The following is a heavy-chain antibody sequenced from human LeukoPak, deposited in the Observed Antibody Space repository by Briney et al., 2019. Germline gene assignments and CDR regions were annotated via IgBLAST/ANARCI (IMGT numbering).Heavy chain of an antibody. Sequence: GESLKISCKVSGYSFTSYCIGWVRQMPGKGLEWMGIIYPGDSGPTYSPSFQGQVTISVDKSISTAYLQWSSLKASDTAMYYCARTGGWEPSDAFDIWGQGTMVTVSS. V-gene: IGHV5-51*01. CDR2: IYPGDSGP. CDR3: ARTGGWEPSDAFDI. CDR1: GYSFTSYC. D-gene: IGHD1-26*01. J-gene: IGHJ3*02.